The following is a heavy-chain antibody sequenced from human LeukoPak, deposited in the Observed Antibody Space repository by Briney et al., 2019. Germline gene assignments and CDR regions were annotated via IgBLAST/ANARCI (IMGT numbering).Heavy chain of an antibody. Sequence: GGSMRLSCAASGFIFSSYGMHWVRQAPGKGLEWVAFIRYDGSNKYYADSVKGRFTISRDNSKNTLYLQMNSLRAEDTAVYYCAKEVFLGGSYYRRYYYYYMDVWGKGTTVTVSS. CDR1: GFIFSSYG. V-gene: IGHV3-30*02. CDR2: IRYDGSNK. J-gene: IGHJ6*03. D-gene: IGHD1-26*01. CDR3: AKEVFLGGSYYRRYYYYYMDV.